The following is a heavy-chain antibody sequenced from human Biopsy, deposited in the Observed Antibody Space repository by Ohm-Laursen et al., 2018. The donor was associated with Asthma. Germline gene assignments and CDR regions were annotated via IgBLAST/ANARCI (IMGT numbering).Heavy chain of an antibody. V-gene: IGHV1-3*01. CDR2: INAGNGNT. CDR3: ARTYYDFLTGQVIDAFAI. J-gene: IGHJ3*02. D-gene: IGHD3-9*01. CDR1: GYTFISYA. Sequence: VSSVKVSYNASGYTFISYAIHWVRQAPGQRLEWMGWINAGNGNTKYSQKFQGRVTITRDTSASTAYMELSSLRSEDTAVYYCARTYYDFLTGQVIDAFAIWGQGTMVTVSS.